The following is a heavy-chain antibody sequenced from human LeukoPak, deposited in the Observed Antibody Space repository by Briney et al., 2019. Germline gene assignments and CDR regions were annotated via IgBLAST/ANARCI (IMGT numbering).Heavy chain of an antibody. D-gene: IGHD3-16*01. CDR2: ISYDGSNK. J-gene: IGHJ4*02. V-gene: IGHV3-30*04. CDR3: ARDTAYTPLYYFDY. CDR1: GFTFSSYA. Sequence: PGRSLRLSCAASGFTFSSYAMHWVRQAPGKGLEWVAVISYDGSNKYYADSVKGRFTISRDNSENTLYLQMNSLRAEDTAVYYCARDTAYTPLYYFDYWGQGTLVTVSS.